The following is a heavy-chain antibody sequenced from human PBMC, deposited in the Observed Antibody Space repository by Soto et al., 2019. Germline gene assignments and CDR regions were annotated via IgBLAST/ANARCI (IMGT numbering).Heavy chain of an antibody. CDR2: INAGNGNT. J-gene: IGHJ2*01. V-gene: IGHV1-3*01. CDR3: ARVNRVSFYYRGADHHYLMDF. Sequence: AAVKVSCKDSGYTFTSYAMHWVRQAPGQRLEWMGWINAGNGNTKYSQKFQGRVTITRDTSASTAYMELSSLRSEDTAVYYCARVNRVSFYYRGADHHYLMDFGGRG. CDR1: GYTFTSYA. D-gene: IGHD3-10*01.